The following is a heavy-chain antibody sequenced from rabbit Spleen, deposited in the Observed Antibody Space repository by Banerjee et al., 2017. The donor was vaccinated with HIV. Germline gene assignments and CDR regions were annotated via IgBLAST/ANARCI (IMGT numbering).Heavy chain of an antibody. CDR2: IAGSSSGFT. J-gene: IGHJ6*01. CDR1: GFSFSSNVW. D-gene: IGHD8-1*01. V-gene: IGHV1S40*01. Sequence: QSLEESGGGLVKHGGSLTLTCTASGFSFSSNVWSCWVRQTPGKGLEWISCIAGSSSGFTYSATWAKGRFTCSKTSSTTVTLQMTSLTVADMATYFCARDTGSSFSSYGMDLWGQGTLVTVS. CDR3: ARDTGSSFSSYGMDL.